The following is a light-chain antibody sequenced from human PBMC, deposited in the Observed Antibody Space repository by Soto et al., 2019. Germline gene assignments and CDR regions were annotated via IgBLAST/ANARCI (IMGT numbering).Light chain of an antibody. V-gene: IGLV2-8*01. J-gene: IGLJ2*01. CDR2: EVI. Sequence: QAVLTQPPSASGSPGQSVTISCAGTSSDVGGYTSVSWYQQHPGKAPKLMIYEVIKRPSGVPDRFSGSRSGNTASLTVSGLQAEDEADYYCSSYAGSNTVVFGGGTKL. CDR1: SSDVGGYTS. CDR3: SSYAGSNTVV.